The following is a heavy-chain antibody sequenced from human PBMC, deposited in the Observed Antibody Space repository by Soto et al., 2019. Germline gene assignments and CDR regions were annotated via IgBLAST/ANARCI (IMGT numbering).Heavy chain of an antibody. CDR2: IWNDGSNK. V-gene: IGHV3-33*01. CDR3: ARGNKLGYCSGGSCYRDDAFDI. D-gene: IGHD2-15*01. Sequence: QVQLVESGGGVVQPGRSLRLSCAASGFTFSSYGMHWVRQAPGKGLEWVAVIWNDGSNKYYADSVKGRFTISRDNSKNTLYLQMNSLRAEDTAVYYCARGNKLGYCSGGSCYRDDAFDIWGQGTMVTVSS. J-gene: IGHJ3*02. CDR1: GFTFSSYG.